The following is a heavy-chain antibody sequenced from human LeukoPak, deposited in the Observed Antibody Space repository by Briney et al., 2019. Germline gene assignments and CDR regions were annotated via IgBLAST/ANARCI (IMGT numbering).Heavy chain of an antibody. CDR3: AIINHPDGRVY. CDR2: IYAGNSDA. CDR1: GYPFTTSW. Sequence: RGESLKISCQGFGYPFTTSWIGWVRQLPGKCLEWTAIIYAGNSDAKYNPSFQGQVSISTDRSISTAYLHWSSLKASDTAIYYCAIINHPDGRVYWGQGTLVTVSS. D-gene: IGHD5-24*01. V-gene: IGHV5-51*01. J-gene: IGHJ4*02.